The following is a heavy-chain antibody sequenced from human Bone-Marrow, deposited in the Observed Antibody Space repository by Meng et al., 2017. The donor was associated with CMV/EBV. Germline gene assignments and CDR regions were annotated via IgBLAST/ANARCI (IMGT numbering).Heavy chain of an antibody. J-gene: IGHJ4*02. V-gene: IGHV3-21*01. D-gene: IGHD2-15*01. CDR1: GFTFSSYS. Sequence: GESLKISCAASGFTFSSYSMNWVRQAPGKGLEWVSSISSSSSYIYYADSVKGRFTISRDNAKNSLYLQMNSLRAEDTAVYYCAREPPLADTPQYYSNYWGQGTLVAASS. CDR2: ISSSSSYI. CDR3: AREPPLADTPQYYSNY.